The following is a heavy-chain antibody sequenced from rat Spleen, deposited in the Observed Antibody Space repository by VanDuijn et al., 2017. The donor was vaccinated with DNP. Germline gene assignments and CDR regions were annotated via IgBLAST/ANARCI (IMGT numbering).Heavy chain of an antibody. Sequence: EVQLVESGGGLVQAGRSLKLSCAASGFTFSDYYLAWVRQTPTKGLEWVATISPSGSRTYYRDSVKGRVTISRDNAKNTLYLQMNSLRSEDTATYYCASNNYFDYWGQGVMVTVSS. V-gene: IGHV5S23*01. CDR2: ISPSGSRT. CDR1: GFTFSDYY. CDR3: ASNNYFDY. J-gene: IGHJ2*01.